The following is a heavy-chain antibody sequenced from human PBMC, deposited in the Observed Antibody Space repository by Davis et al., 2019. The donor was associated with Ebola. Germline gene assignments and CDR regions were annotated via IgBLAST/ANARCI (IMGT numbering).Heavy chain of an antibody. Sequence: AASVKVSCKASRYTFTSYGISWVRQAPGQGLEWMGWISAYNGNTNYAQKLQGRVTMTTDTSTSTAYMELRSLRSDDTAVYYCARGGLGKQWLVYYFDHWGQRTLVTVSS. CDR2: ISAYNGNT. CDR1: RYTFTSYG. J-gene: IGHJ4*02. V-gene: IGHV1-18*04. D-gene: IGHD6-19*01. CDR3: ARGGLGKQWLVYYFDH.